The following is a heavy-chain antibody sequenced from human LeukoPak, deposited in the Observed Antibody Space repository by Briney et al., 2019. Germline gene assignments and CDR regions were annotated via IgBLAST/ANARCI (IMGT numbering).Heavy chain of an antibody. Sequence: PGGSLRLSCAASGFTFSSYAMSWVRQAPGKGLEWVSGISGSGDNTYYADSVKGRFTISRDNAKNSLYLQMNSLRAEDTAIYFCARVPYNYDTSSYYYKYYFDYWGQGTLVTVSS. V-gene: IGHV3-23*01. CDR2: ISGSGDNT. CDR3: ARVPYNYDTSSYYYKYYFDY. J-gene: IGHJ4*02. D-gene: IGHD3-22*01. CDR1: GFTFSSYA.